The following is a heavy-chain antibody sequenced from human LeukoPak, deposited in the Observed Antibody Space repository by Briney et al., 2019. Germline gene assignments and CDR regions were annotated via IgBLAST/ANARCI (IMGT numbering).Heavy chain of an antibody. V-gene: IGHV4-4*07. Sequence: PSETLSLTCTVSGGSISSYYWSWIRQPAGKGLEWIGRIYTSGSTYYNPSLKSRVTMSVDTSKNQFSLKLSSVTAADTAAYFCARGPYCGGDCYFAYWGQGTLVTVSS. D-gene: IGHD2-21*02. J-gene: IGHJ4*02. CDR3: ARGPYCGGDCYFAY. CDR2: IYTSGST. CDR1: GGSISSYY.